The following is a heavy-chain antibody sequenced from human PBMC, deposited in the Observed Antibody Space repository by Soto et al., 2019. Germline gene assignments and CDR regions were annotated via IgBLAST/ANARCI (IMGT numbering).Heavy chain of an antibody. CDR3: ARRGRITMIATDY. Sequence: KASETLSLTCTVSGGSISSSSYYWGWIRQPPGKGLEWIGSIYYSGSTYYNPSLKSRVTISVDTSKNQFSLKLSSVTAADTAVYYCARRGRITMIATDYWGQGTLVTVSS. D-gene: IGHD3-22*01. J-gene: IGHJ4*02. CDR2: IYYSGST. V-gene: IGHV4-39*01. CDR1: GGSISSSSYY.